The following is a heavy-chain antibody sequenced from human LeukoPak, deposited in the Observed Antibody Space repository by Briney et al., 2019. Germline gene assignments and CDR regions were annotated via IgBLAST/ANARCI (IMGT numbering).Heavy chain of an antibody. V-gene: IGHV4-61*02. D-gene: IGHD6-13*01. CDR1: GGSISSGPYY. J-gene: IGHJ4*02. Sequence: SETLSLTCTVSGGSISSGPYYWSWIRQPAGKGLEWIGRIYTSGSTNYNPSLKSRVTISEDTSKNQFSLKLSSVTAADTAVYYCASGIAADLYWGQGTLVTVSS. CDR3: ASGIAADLY. CDR2: IYTSGST.